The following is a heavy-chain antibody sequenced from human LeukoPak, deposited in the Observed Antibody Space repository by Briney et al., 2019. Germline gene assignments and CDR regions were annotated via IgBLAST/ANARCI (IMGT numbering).Heavy chain of an antibody. CDR1: GFTFSNYA. Sequence: GGSLRLSCAASGFTFSNYANHWVRQGPGKGLEWVAVISYDGSHQDYADSVKGRFTISRDNSKNTLYLQMNSLRAEDTAVYYCAKDNPYDILTGYYNDYWGQGTLVTVSS. CDR2: ISYDGSHQ. D-gene: IGHD3-9*01. V-gene: IGHV3-30*04. J-gene: IGHJ4*02. CDR3: AKDNPYDILTGYYNDY.